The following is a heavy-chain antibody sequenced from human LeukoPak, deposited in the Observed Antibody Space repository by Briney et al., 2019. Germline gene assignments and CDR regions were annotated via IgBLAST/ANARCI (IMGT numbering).Heavy chain of an antibody. V-gene: IGHV3-30*02. J-gene: IGHJ4*02. Sequence: GGSLRLSCAASGFTFSSYGMHWVRQAPGKGLEWVAFIRYDGSNKYYADSVKGRFTISRDNSKNTLYLQMNSLRAEDTAVYYCANGDYCSGGTCYSGYYFDYWGEGSLVAVSS. CDR3: ANGDYCSGGTCYSGYYFDY. CDR1: GFTFSSYG. CDR2: IRYDGSNK. D-gene: IGHD2-15*01.